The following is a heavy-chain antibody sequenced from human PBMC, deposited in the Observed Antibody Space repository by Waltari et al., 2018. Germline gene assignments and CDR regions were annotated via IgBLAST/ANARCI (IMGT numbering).Heavy chain of an antibody. CDR3: ARGPDTAMVNFDY. Sequence: EVQLVESGGGLIQPGGSLRLSCAASGFTVSSNYMSWVRRAPGKGLEGVSSISSSSSYIYYADSVKGRFTISRDNAKNSLYLQMNSLRAEDTAVYYCARGPDTAMVNFDYWGQGTLVTVSS. CDR1: GFTVSSNY. V-gene: IGHV3-21*01. CDR2: ISSSSSYI. J-gene: IGHJ4*02. D-gene: IGHD5-18*01.